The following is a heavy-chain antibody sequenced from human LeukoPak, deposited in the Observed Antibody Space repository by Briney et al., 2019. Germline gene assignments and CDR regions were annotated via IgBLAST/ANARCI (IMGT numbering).Heavy chain of an antibody. Sequence: ASVKVSCKASGYTFTGYYMHWVRQAPGQGLEWMGWINPNSGGTNYAQKFQGRVTMTRDTSISTAYMELSRLRSDDTAVYYCARGEYYYGSTPYGMDVWGQGTTVTVSS. CDR2: INPNSGGT. D-gene: IGHD3-22*01. CDR3: ARGEYYYGSTPYGMDV. CDR1: GYTFTGYY. J-gene: IGHJ6*02. V-gene: IGHV1-2*02.